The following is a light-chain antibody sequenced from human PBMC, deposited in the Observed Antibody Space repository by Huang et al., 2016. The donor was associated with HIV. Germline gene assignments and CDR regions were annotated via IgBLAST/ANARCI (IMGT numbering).Light chain of an antibody. CDR2: EAS. J-gene: IGKJ4*01. Sequence: IVLTQSPATLSWYLGESVTLSCRASQIISNHLAWYQQRPGQAPRLLIYEASNRVAGVPARFGGSGSGTDFTLTISSLEPEDFALYYCQQHHSWLTFGGGTKLEVK. CDR3: QQHHSWLT. V-gene: IGKV3-11*01. CDR1: QIISNH.